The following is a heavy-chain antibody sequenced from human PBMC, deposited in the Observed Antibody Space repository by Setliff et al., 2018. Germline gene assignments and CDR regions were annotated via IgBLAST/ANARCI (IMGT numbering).Heavy chain of an antibody. V-gene: IGHV3-7*01. D-gene: IGHD3-10*01. CDR1: GLSYTNDW. CDR2: INPHGREK. Sequence: SLRLSCTASGLSYTNDWVSWVRQAPGKGLEWLASINPHGREKYYADSVKGRFTISRDNAKNSLSLQMNNLRTEDTAVYYCFGAGTCSYWSQGTLVTVSS. J-gene: IGHJ4*02. CDR3: FGAGTCSY.